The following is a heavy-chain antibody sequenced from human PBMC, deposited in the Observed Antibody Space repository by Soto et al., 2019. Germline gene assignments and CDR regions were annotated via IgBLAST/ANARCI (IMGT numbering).Heavy chain of an antibody. J-gene: IGHJ6*02. Sequence: EVQLVESGGGLVQPWGSLRLSCAASGFTFSSYNMNWVRQAPGKGLEWVAYISSSSETIYYADSVKGRFTISRDNAKKSVLLQMGSLRHAESAVYYCARDEENVVLEAATPWFSCMDVWGQGTTVTVPS. V-gene: IGHV3-48*02. CDR2: ISSSSETI. D-gene: IGHD2-15*01. CDR1: GFTFSSYN. CDR3: ARDEENVVLEAATPWFSCMDV.